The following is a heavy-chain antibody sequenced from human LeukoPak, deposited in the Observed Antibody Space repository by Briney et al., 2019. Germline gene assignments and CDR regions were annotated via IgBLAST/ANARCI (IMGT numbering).Heavy chain of an antibody. CDR1: GFTVSSNY. J-gene: IGHJ6*02. Sequence: GGSLRLSCAASGFTVSSNYMSWVRQAPGKGLEWVSAISGSGGSTYYADSVKGRFTISRDNSKNTLYLQMNSLRAEDTAVYYCAKGVAATLRFYGMDVWGQGTTVTVSS. CDR3: AKGVAATLRFYGMDV. V-gene: IGHV3-23*01. D-gene: IGHD2-15*01. CDR2: ISGSGGST.